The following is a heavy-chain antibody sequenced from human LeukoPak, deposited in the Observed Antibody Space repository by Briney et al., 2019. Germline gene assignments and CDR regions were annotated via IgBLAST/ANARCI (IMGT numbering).Heavy chain of an antibody. CDR1: GFIFNNYG. V-gene: IGHV3-33*06. Sequence: GRSLRLSCAASGFIFNNYGMQWLRQAPGKGLEWVAVIYSDGSKQNYADSVKGRFTISRDDSKNTVYLQMNSLRAEDTAVYYCAKDVRSGYFDYWGQGTLVTVSS. D-gene: IGHD3-22*01. CDR3: AKDVRSGYFDY. CDR2: IYSDGSKQ. J-gene: IGHJ4*02.